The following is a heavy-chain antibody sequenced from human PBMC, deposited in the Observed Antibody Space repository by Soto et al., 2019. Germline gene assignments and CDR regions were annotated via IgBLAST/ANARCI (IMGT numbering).Heavy chain of an antibody. CDR3: TRSIGSGGVIGGFDY. J-gene: IGHJ4*02. Sequence: QVQLVQSETEVKKPGSAVKVSCKASGGTFNTYAMNWVRQAPGQGLEWMGGIIPMFDTPRYAQKFQGSVTITVDESTTTAYMELSSLRSDDTAGYYCTRSIGSGGVIGGFDYWGQGTLGTVSS. D-gene: IGHD3-16*02. CDR2: IIPMFDTP. V-gene: IGHV1-69*01. CDR1: GGTFNTYA.